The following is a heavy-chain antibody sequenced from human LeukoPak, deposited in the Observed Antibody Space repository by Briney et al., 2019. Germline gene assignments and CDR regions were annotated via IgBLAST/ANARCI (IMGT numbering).Heavy chain of an antibody. CDR1: GFTVSSNY. Sequence: GGSLRLSCAASGFTVSSNYMSWVRQAPGKGLEWVSAISGSGGSTYYADSVKGRFTISRDNSKNTLYLQMNSLRAEDTAVYYCAKMRLDCSGGSCYLDWFDPWGQGTLVTVSS. CDR3: AKMRLDCSGGSCYLDWFDP. D-gene: IGHD2-15*01. J-gene: IGHJ5*02. V-gene: IGHV3-23*01. CDR2: ISGSGGST.